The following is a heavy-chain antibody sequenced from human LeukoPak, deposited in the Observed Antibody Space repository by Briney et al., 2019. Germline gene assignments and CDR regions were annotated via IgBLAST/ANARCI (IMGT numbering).Heavy chain of an antibody. Sequence: GGSHRLSCAASRFTLISYALSWVRQAPREGLEWVSPSGGSGGSTYYADSVNGRFTISRDYSKNTLYLQMNRLRAEDTAVYYCAKDRLVPGSVLDYWGQGTLVTVSS. CDR2: SGGSGGST. CDR1: RFTLISYA. J-gene: IGHJ4*02. D-gene: IGHD2-8*02. CDR3: AKDRLVPGSVLDY. V-gene: IGHV3-23*01.